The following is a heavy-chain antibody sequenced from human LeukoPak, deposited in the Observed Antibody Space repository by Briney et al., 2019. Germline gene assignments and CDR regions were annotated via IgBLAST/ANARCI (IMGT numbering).Heavy chain of an antibody. CDR2: IGGRGGGT. Sequence: GGSLRLTCAASGFTFSNYAMSWVRQAPGKGLEWVSAIGGRGGGTYYADSVKGRFTVSRDDSKNTLYLQMNSLRAEDTAVYYCAKWGDYDILTGYYDSDYWGQGTLVTVSS. J-gene: IGHJ4*02. CDR1: GFTFSNYA. V-gene: IGHV3-23*01. D-gene: IGHD3-9*01. CDR3: AKWGDYDILTGYYDSDY.